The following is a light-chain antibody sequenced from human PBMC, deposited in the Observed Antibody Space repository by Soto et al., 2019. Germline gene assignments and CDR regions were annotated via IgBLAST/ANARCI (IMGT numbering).Light chain of an antibody. CDR2: GAS. V-gene: IGKV3-20*01. CDR1: QSVSSSD. J-gene: IGKJ1*01. Sequence: EIVLTQSPGTLSLSPGERATLSCRASQSVSSSDLAWYQQKPGQAPRLLIYGASSRATGIPDRFSGSGSGTHFTLAISRREPEDYAVYYCQQYGSSPRTFGPGTKVEIK. CDR3: QQYGSSPRT.